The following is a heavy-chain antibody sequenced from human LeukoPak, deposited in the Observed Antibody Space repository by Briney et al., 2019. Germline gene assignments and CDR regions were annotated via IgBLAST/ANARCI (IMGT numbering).Heavy chain of an antibody. D-gene: IGHD2-2*01. CDR3: ARSTGLLSASDI. J-gene: IGHJ3*02. CDR1: GFTFSDYY. CDR2: ISSSGSTI. Sequence: GGSLGLSCAVSGFTFSDYYMSWIRQAPGKGREGVSYISSSGSTIYYADSVRGRFTISRDNAKNSLYLQTTSLRAADTEVYYCARSTGLLSASDIWGQGTMVTVSS. V-gene: IGHV3-11*01.